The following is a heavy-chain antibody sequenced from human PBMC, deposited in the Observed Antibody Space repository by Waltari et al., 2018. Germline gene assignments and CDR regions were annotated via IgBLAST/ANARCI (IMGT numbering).Heavy chain of an antibody. Sequence: QVQLVQSGAEVKKPGASVKVSCKASGYTFTSFDINWVRQATGQGLEWMGWMNPNSGYTGSAQKFQGRVTITRNTSISTAYMELSTLRSEDTAVYYCARGNGYDNSGYSAYGPYPDYWGQGTLVTVSS. J-gene: IGHJ4*02. V-gene: IGHV1-8*01. D-gene: IGHD3-22*01. CDR2: MNPNSGYT. CDR1: GYTFTSFD. CDR3: ARGNGYDNSGYSAYGPYPDY.